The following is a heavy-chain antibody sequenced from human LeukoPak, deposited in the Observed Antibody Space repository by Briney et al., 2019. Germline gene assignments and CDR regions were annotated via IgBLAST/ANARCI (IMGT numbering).Heavy chain of an antibody. CDR3: ARGSLRGPSPYYYYGMDV. Sequence: GASVKVSCKASGYTFTSYGISWVRQAPGQGLEWMGWISADNGNTNYAQKFQGRVTMITDTSTRTAYMELRSLRSDDTAVYYCARGSLRGPSPYYYYGMDVWGQGTTVTVSS. CDR1: GYTFTSYG. D-gene: IGHD2-2*01. V-gene: IGHV1-18*01. J-gene: IGHJ6*02. CDR2: ISADNGNT.